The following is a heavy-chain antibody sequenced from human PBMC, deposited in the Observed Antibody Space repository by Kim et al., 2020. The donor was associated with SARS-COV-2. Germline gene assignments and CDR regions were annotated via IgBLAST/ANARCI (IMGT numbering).Heavy chain of an antibody. D-gene: IGHD2-15*01. J-gene: IGHJ4*02. CDR3: ARVQCSGGSCYPNYFDY. CDR2: IYPGDSDT. V-gene: IGHV5-51*01. CDR1: GYSFTSYW. Sequence: GESLKISCKGSGYSFTSYWIGWVRQMPGKGLEWMGIIYPGDSDTRYSPSFQGQVTISADKSISTAYLQWSSLKASDTAMYYCARVQCSGGSCYPNYFDYWGQGTLVTVSS.